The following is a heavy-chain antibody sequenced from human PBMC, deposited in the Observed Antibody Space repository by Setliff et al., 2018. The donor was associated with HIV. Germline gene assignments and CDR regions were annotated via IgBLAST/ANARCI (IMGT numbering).Heavy chain of an antibody. V-gene: IGHV1-3*04. J-gene: IGHJ4*02. CDR2: IHTGTGDT. D-gene: IGHD3-22*01. CDR1: GYTFTTCS. CDR3: AADLEGNYYDSSGYFG. Sequence: GASVKVSCKASGYTFTTCSIHWVRQAPGQRPEWMGWIHTGTGDTKYSQKFQGRVTITGDTSANTAYMELSSLRSEDTAVYYCAADLEGNYYDSSGYFGWGQGTLVTVSS.